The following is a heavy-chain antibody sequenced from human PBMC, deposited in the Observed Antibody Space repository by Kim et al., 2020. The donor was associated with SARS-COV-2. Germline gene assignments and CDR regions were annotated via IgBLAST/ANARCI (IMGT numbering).Heavy chain of an antibody. CDR2: ISSSSSST. Sequence: GGSLRLSCAASGFTFSDYYMSWIRQAPGKGLEWVSYISSSSSSTNYADSVKGRFTISRDNAKNSLYLQMNSLRAEDTAVYYCARDLGIGDAFDIWGQGTMVTVSS. V-gene: IGHV3-11*05. CDR1: GFTFSDYY. J-gene: IGHJ3*02. CDR3: ARDLGIGDAFDI.